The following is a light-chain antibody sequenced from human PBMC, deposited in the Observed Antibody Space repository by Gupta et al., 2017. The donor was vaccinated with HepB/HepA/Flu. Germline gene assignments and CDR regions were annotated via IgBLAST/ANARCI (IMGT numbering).Light chain of an antibody. J-gene: IGKJ4*01. CDR2: GAS. CDR3: QQYNNWPLT. CDR1: QSVSSN. V-gene: IGKV3-15*01. Sequence: EIVMTQSPATLTGSTGERATLSCRASQSVSSNLAWYQQKPGQAPRLLIYGASTRATGIPARFSGSGSGTEFTLTISSLQSEDFAVYYCQQYNNWPLTFGGGTKVEIK.